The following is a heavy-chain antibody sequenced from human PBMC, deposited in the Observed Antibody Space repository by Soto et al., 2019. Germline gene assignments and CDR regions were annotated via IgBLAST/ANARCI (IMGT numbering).Heavy chain of an antibody. CDR3: AREEDPYYLDC. J-gene: IGHJ4*02. V-gene: IGHV3-30-3*01. CDR2: ISADGSNK. Sequence: PGGSLRLSCAASGFTFNSNAIHVIRQTPGKGLEWGAAISADGSNKYYAEPVKGRITLPRDNSRNPLTLEMTTLKTEDTAVYYCAREEDPYYLDCWGEGTLVTVSS. CDR1: GFTFNSNA.